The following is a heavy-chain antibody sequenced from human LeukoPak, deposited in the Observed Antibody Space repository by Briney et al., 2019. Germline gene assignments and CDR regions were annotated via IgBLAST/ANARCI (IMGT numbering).Heavy chain of an antibody. J-gene: IGHJ4*02. Sequence: VRQAPGXXLEWVSSISSSSYIYYADSVKGRFTISRDNAKNSLYLQMNSLRAEDTAVYYCVVDGSYPFDYWGQGTLVTVSS. V-gene: IGHV3-69-1*01. D-gene: IGHD1-26*01. CDR3: VVDGSYPFDY. CDR2: ISSSSYI.